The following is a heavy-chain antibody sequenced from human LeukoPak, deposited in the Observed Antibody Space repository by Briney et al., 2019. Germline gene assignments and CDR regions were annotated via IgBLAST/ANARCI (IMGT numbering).Heavy chain of an antibody. CDR1: GYTFTSYG. V-gene: IGHV1-18*01. CDR2: ISAYNGNT. D-gene: IGHD1-26*01. Sequence: ASVKVSCKASGYTFTSYGISWVRQAPGQGLEWMGWISAYNGNTNYAQKLQGRVTMTTDTSTSTAYMELRSLRSDDTAVYYCARDLSIVGAPIPLDYWGQGTLVTVSS. J-gene: IGHJ4*02. CDR3: ARDLSIVGAPIPLDY.